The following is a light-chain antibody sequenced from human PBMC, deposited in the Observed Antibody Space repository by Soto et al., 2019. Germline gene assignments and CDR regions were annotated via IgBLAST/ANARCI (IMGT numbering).Light chain of an antibody. Sequence: EIVMTQSTATLSVSPGERATLSCRTSQTVSSNLAWYQQKHDQAPRLLIYGASTRATGIPARFTGSGSGTDFTLTISSLQSEDFAVYYCQQYNNWPRTFGQGTKVEIK. CDR2: GAS. V-gene: IGKV3-15*01. CDR3: QQYNNWPRT. CDR1: QTVSSN. J-gene: IGKJ1*01.